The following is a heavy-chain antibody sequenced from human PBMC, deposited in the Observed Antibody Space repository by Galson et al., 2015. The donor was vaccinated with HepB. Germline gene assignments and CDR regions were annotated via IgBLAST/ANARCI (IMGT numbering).Heavy chain of an antibody. J-gene: IGHJ6*03. CDR1: GFTFSSYA. CDR2: ISGSGGST. D-gene: IGHD1-14*01. CDR3: AKLARITNYYYYYYMDV. Sequence: SLRLSCAASGFTFSSYAMSWVRQAPGKGLEWVSAISGSGGSTYYADSVKGRFTISRDNSKNTLYLQMNSLRAEDTAVYYCAKLARITNYYYYYYMDVWGKGTTVTVSS. V-gene: IGHV3-23*01.